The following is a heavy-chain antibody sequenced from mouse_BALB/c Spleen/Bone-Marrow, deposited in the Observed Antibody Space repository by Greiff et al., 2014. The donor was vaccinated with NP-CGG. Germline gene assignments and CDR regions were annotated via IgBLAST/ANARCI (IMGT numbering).Heavy chain of an antibody. V-gene: IGHV2-2*02. Sequence: QVQLQQSGPGLVQPSQSLSITCTVSGFPLTSSGVHWVRQSPGKGLEWLGVIWSGGSTDYNAAFISSLSISKDNSKSQVFLKMNSLQANDTAIYYCARTYYYGMDYWGQGTSVTVSS. CDR3: ARTYYYGMDY. CDR2: IWSGGST. CDR1: GFPLTSSG. J-gene: IGHJ4*01.